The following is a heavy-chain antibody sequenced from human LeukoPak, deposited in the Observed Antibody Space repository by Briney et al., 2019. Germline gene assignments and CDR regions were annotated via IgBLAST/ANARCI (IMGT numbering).Heavy chain of an antibody. CDR1: GFTFSNYR. J-gene: IGHJ2*01. CDR2: ISSVSSSI. D-gene: IGHD1-26*01. CDR3: ARTRGVGPAGYFDP. V-gene: IGHV3-48*04. Sequence: GGSLRLSCAASGFTFSNYRMNWVRQAPGKGLELVSHISSVSSSIYYADSVKGRFTISRDNAKNSLYLQMNSLRGEDTAVYYCARTRGVGPAGYFDPWGRGTLVTVSS.